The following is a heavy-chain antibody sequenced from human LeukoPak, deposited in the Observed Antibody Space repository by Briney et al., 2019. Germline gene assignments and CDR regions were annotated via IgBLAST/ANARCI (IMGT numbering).Heavy chain of an antibody. Sequence: SETLSLTCTVSGGSISTSSYSWGWIRQPPGKGLEWIGTIYYTGSTNYNPSLKSRVTISVDTSKNQFSLKLSPVTAADTAVYYCAGFDYYDSSGGDYWGQGTLVTVSS. CDR2: IYYTGST. CDR1: GGSISTSSYS. D-gene: IGHD3-22*01. J-gene: IGHJ4*02. V-gene: IGHV4-39*07. CDR3: AGFDYYDSSGGDY.